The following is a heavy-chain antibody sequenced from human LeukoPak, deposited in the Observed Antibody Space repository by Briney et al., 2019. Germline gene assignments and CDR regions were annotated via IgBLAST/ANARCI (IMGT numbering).Heavy chain of an antibody. CDR3: AKNRFQLLMMDGFDI. Sequence: GRSLRLSCAASGFTLSSYGMNWVRQAPGKGLEWVAVMSNDGSKYADSVKGRFTISRDNSKNTLYLEMKSLRVEDTAVYYCAKNRFQLLMMDGFDIWGQGTMVTVSS. CDR2: MSNDGS. D-gene: IGHD1-1*01. V-gene: IGHV3-30*18. CDR1: GFTLSSYG. J-gene: IGHJ3*02.